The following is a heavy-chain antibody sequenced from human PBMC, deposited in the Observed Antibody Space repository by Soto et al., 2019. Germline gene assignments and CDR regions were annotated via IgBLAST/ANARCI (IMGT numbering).Heavy chain of an antibody. Sequence: QVQLVQSGTEVKKPGASVNVSCKASGYTFIEYYIHWVREAPGQGLEWMGRINPNTGGTYYAQNFQAWVTMTRDTSLSTAYMELTRLRSDDTAVYYCARVNGDAPPRGMDVWGQGTTVTVSS. CDR3: ARVNGDAPPRGMDV. CDR1: GYTFIEYY. J-gene: IGHJ6*02. V-gene: IGHV1-2*04. D-gene: IGHD2-8*01. CDR2: INPNTGGT.